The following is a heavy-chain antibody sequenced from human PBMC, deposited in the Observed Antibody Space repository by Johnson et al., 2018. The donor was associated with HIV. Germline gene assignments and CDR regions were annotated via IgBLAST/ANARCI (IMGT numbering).Heavy chain of an antibody. Sequence: VQLVESGGGVVQPGRSLRLSCAASGFAVSSNYMSWVRQAPGKGLEWVSVIYSGGSTYYGDSVKGRFTISRDNSKNTLYLQMNSLRAEDTAVYYCARHAVARAFDIWGQGTMVTVSS. V-gene: IGHV3-66*04. J-gene: IGHJ3*02. D-gene: IGHD6-19*01. CDR1: GFAVSSNY. CDR2: IYSGGST. CDR3: ARHAVARAFDI.